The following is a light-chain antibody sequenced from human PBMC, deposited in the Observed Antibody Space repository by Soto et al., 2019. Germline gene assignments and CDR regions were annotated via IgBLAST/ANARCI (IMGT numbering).Light chain of an antibody. J-gene: IGKJ2*01. CDR2: GAS. CDR3: QQYNSWPPDT. CDR1: QSVGSN. Sequence: EIVMTQSPATLSVSPGERATVSCRASQSVGSNLAWYQQKPGQAPRLLIYGASTRASGIPARFTGSGSGTEFTLTISSLQAEDFALYYCQQYNSWPPDTFGQGTNLDIK. V-gene: IGKV3D-15*01.